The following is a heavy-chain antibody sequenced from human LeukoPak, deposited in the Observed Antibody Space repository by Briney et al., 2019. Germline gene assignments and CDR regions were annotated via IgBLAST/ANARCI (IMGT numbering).Heavy chain of an antibody. CDR1: GFTFDDYA. V-gene: IGHV3-9*01. CDR3: AKALTLGSSSAFDP. J-gene: IGHJ5*02. Sequence: GGSLRLSCAASGFTFDDYAMHGLPHAPGKGLEGVSGISWNSGSIGYGDSVKGRFTISRDNAKNSLYLQMNSLRAEDTALYYCAKALTLGSSSAFDPWGRGTLVSVSS. CDR2: ISWNSGSI. D-gene: IGHD6-13*01.